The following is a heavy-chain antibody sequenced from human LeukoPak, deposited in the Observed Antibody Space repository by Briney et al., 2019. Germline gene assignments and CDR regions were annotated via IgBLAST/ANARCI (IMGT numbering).Heavy chain of an antibody. D-gene: IGHD2-21*02. CDR3: VRKNRDFNAAFDI. CDR1: GFTVSNNY. V-gene: IGHV3-53*01. CDR2: TYSDSST. Sequence: AGGSLRLSCAASGFTVSNNYMSWVRQAPGKGLEWVSITYSDSSTNYADSVKGRLTISRDTSQNTLSLQMNSLRAEDTAVYYCVRKNRDFNAAFDIWGQGTVVTVSS. J-gene: IGHJ3*02.